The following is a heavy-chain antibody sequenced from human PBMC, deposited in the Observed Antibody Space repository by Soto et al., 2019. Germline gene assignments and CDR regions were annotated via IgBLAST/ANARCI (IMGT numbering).Heavy chain of an antibody. Sequence: SLSLSCAASGFSFSISPMHWVRQAPGKGPEWVALISYDGTNKFYADSVKGRFTISRDNSKSTLYLQVDSLRPEDAAVYYCARDPKTSGGQHWAFNYFDAWGQGTLVTVSS. CDR3: ARDPKTSGGQHWAFNYFDA. V-gene: IGHV3-30-3*01. D-gene: IGHD6-13*01. CDR2: ISYDGTNK. J-gene: IGHJ5*02. CDR1: GFSFSISP.